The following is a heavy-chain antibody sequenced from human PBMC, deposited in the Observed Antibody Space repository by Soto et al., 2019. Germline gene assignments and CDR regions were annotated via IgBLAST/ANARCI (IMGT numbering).Heavy chain of an antibody. CDR1: GYTFTSYA. J-gene: IGHJ4*02. Sequence: QVQLVQSGAEVKKPGASVKVSCKASGYTFTSYAMHWVRQAPGQGLGWLGWINAGNGNTKYSQKFQGRVTITRDTSASTAYMELSSLRSEDTAVYYCARGGNCSGGSCYSIDYWGQGTLVTVSS. CDR3: ARGGNCSGGSCYSIDY. D-gene: IGHD2-15*01. CDR2: INAGNGNT. V-gene: IGHV1-3*01.